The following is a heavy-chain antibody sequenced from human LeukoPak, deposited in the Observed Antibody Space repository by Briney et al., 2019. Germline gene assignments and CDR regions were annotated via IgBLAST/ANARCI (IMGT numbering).Heavy chain of an antibody. CDR2: INSDGSST. D-gene: IGHD3-3*01. CDR3: AAYDFWSGYYQD. Sequence: PGGSLRLSCAASGFIFSSYWMHWVRQAPGKGLVWVSRINSDGSSTSYADSVKGRFTISRDNAKNTLYLQMNSLRAEDTAVYYCAAYDFWSGYYQDWGQGTLVTVSS. V-gene: IGHV3-74*01. CDR1: GFIFSSYW. J-gene: IGHJ4*02.